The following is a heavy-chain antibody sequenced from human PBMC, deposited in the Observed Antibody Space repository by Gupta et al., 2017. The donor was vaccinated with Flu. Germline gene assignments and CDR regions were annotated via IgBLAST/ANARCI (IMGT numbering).Heavy chain of an antibody. V-gene: IGHV5-51*01. Sequence: VRQMPGKGLEWIAIIYPQDSETRYNPSFQGRVTISADKSLSTAYLRWSSLEASDTAMYYCARGFELLSHFDYWGQGTLVTVSS. J-gene: IGHJ4*02. CDR3: ARGFELLSHFDY. CDR2: IYPQDSET. D-gene: IGHD3-10*01.